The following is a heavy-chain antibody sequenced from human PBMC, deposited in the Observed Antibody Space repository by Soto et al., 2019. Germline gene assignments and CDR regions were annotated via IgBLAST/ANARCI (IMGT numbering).Heavy chain of an antibody. D-gene: IGHD3-16*01. V-gene: IGHV3-33*01. Sequence: QVQLVESGGGVVQPGRSLRLSCAASGFTFSSYGMHWVRQAPGKGLEWVAVIWYDGSNKYYADSVKGRFTISRDNSKNTLYLQMNSLCAEDTAVYYWAREVGDLGGSWGQGTLVTVSS. CDR1: GFTFSSYG. CDR3: AREVGDLGGS. J-gene: IGHJ4*02. CDR2: IWYDGSNK.